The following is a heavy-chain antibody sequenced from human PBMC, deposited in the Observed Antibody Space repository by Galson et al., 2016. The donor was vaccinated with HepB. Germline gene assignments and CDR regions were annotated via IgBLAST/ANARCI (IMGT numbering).Heavy chain of an antibody. Sequence: SETLSLTCTVSGGSITSRNYYWGWIRQAPEKGLEWIGSISYSGSTYYNPSLKSRVTISVDRSRKQFYLRLYSVTAADTAVYYCARALAVNGAFDIWGQGTMVTVSS. CDR2: ISYSGST. CDR3: ARALAVNGAFDI. D-gene: IGHD4-17*01. CDR1: GGSITSRNYY. V-gene: IGHV4-39*07. J-gene: IGHJ3*02.